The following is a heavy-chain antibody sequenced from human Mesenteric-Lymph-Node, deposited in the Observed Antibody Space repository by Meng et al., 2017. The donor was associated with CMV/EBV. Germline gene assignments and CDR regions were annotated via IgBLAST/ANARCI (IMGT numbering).Heavy chain of an antibody. V-gene: IGHV1-18*01. J-gene: IGHJ6*02. D-gene: IGHD1-26*01. CDR1: GGTFSSYT. CDR3: AREWEEDYYYGMDV. CDR2: ISAYNGNT. Sequence: ASVKVSCKASGGTFSSYTISWVRQAPGQGLEWMGWISAYNGNTNYAQKLQGRVTMTTDTSTSTAYMELRSLRSDDTAVYYCAREWEEDYYYGMDVWGQGTTVTVSS.